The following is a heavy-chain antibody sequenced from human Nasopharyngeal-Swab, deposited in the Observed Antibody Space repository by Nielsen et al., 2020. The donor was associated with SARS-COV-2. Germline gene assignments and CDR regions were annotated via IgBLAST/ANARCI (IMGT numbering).Heavy chain of an antibody. CDR2: IYYSGST. CDR1: GGSVSSSSYY. CDR3: ANGQHVPPGYSSGWYLFDY. Sequence: SETLSLTCTVSGGSVSSSSYYWGWIRQPPGKGLEWIGSIYYSGSTYYNPSLKSRVTISVDTSKNQFSLKLSSVTAADTAVYYCANGQHVPPGYSSGWYLFDYWGQGTLVTVSS. V-gene: IGHV4-39*01. J-gene: IGHJ4*02. D-gene: IGHD6-19*01.